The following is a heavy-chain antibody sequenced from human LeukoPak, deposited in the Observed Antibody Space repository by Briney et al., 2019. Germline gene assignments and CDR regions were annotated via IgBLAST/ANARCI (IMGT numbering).Heavy chain of an antibody. J-gene: IGHJ3*01. V-gene: IGHV7-4-1*02. D-gene: IGHD6-6*01. Sequence: GASVKVSCKGFGYTFTSYALDWLRQAPGQGLEWMGWINTNSGTPMYAQGFRERFVFSLDTSVNTAYLHISTLQAEDTAVYYCARGSWKDAFDFWGQGTMVTVSS. CDR3: ARGSWKDAFDF. CDR1: GYTFTSYA. CDR2: INTNSGTP.